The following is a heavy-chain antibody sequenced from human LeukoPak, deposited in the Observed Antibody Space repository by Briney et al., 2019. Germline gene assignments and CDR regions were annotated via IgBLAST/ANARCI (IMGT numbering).Heavy chain of an antibody. J-gene: IGHJ4*02. CDR1: GGSFSGYY. CDR2: INHSGST. V-gene: IGHV4-34*01. Sequence: PSETLSLTCAVYGGSFSGYYWSWIRQPPGKGLEWIGEINHSGSTNYNPSLKSRVTISVDTSKNQFSLKLSSVTAADTAVHYCARGRRSSWYTYWGQGTLVTVSS. D-gene: IGHD6-13*01. CDR3: ARGRRSSWYTY.